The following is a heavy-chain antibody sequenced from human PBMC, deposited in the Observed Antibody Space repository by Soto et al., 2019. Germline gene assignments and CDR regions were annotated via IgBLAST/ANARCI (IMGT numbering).Heavy chain of an antibody. Sequence: PGGSLRLSCAASDFTFTRYSMNWVRQAPGKGLEWVSSISSTTHYIYYADSMRGRFTISRDNAKNAVYLEMNSLRAEDTAVYYCARESEDLTSNFDYWGQGTLVTVSS. CDR3: ARESEDLTSNFDY. CDR1: DFTFTRYS. J-gene: IGHJ4*02. CDR2: ISSTTHYI. V-gene: IGHV3-21*06.